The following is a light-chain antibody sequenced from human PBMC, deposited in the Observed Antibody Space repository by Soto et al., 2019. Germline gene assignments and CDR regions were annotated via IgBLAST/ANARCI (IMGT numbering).Light chain of an antibody. J-gene: IGKJ2*01. CDR1: QSVSSSY. Sequence: EIVLTQSPGTLSLSPGERATLSCRASQSVSSSYLAWYQQKPGQAPRLLIYGVSNRATGIPDRFSGSGSGTDFSLTISRLQPDDFAVYICQQYGSTPPTFGQGIKLEIK. CDR3: QQYGSTPPT. CDR2: GVS. V-gene: IGKV3-20*01.